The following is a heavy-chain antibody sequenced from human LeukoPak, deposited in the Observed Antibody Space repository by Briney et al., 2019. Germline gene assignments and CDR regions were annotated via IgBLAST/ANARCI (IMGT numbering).Heavy chain of an antibody. CDR3: AKAPWGEEMATIRGAGSDY. J-gene: IGHJ4*02. CDR1: GGTFSSYA. V-gene: IGHV1-69*04. CDR2: IIPILGIA. Sequence: ASVKVSCKASGGTFSSYAISWVRQAPGQGLEWMGRIIPILGIANYAQKFQGRVTITADKSTSTAYMELSSLRSEDTAVYYCAKAPWGEEMATIRGAGSDYWGQGTLVTVSS. D-gene: IGHD5-24*01.